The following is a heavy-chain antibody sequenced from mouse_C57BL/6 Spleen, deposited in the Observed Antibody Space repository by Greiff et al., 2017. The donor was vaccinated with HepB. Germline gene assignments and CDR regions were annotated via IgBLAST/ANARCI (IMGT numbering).Heavy chain of an antibody. D-gene: IGHD3-3*01. J-gene: IGHJ2*01. Sequence: EVQLQQSGPELVKPGASVKMSCKASGYTFTDYNMHWVKQSHGKSLEWIGYINPNNGGTSYNQKFKGKATLTVNKSSSTAYMELRSLTSEDSAVYYCARREWTTGGFDYWGQGTTLTVSS. CDR2: INPNNGGT. V-gene: IGHV1-22*01. CDR1: GYTFTDYN. CDR3: ARREWTTGGFDY.